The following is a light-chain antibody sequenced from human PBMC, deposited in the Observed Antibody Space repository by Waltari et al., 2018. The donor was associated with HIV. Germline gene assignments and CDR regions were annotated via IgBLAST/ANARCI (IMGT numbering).Light chain of an antibody. J-gene: IGLJ2*01. V-gene: IGLV2-18*02. CDR1: SSDVGNYNE. Sequence: QSALTQPPSVSGSLGQSVTISCTGTSSDVGNYNEVPWYQQSPGPAPKLMISDVSNRPSGVPDRFSGSKSGNTAALTISGLQAEDEADYYGSSFTTSITVVFGGGTKLTVL. CDR3: SSFTTSITVV. CDR2: DVS.